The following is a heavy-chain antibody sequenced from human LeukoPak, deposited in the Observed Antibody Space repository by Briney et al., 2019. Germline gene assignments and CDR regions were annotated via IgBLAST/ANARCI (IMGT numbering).Heavy chain of an antibody. CDR2: IRYDGSNK. Sequence: PGGSLRLSCAASGFTFSSYGMHWVRQAPGKGLEWVAFIRYDGSNKYYADSVKGRFTISRDNSKNTLYLQMNSLRAEDTAVYYCAKARDEYYYDSSNPFDYWGQGTLVTVSS. D-gene: IGHD3-22*01. CDR3: AKARDEYYYDSSNPFDY. CDR1: GFTFSSYG. J-gene: IGHJ4*02. V-gene: IGHV3-30*02.